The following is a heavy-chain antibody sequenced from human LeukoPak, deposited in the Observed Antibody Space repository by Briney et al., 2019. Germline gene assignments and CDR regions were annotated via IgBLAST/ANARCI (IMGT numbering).Heavy chain of an antibody. V-gene: IGHV4-59*01. CDR2: ISYSGSA. CDR1: GGSSSLYY. D-gene: IGHD4-17*01. CDR3: ARAGPVPTSDGGPIADY. J-gene: IGHJ4*02. Sequence: SETLSLTCTVSGGSSSLYYGSWIRQPPGKGLEWIGYISYSGSANYNPSLKSRVTISVDTSKNQFSLNLSSVTAADTAVYYCARAGPVPTSDGGPIADYWGQGTLVTVSS.